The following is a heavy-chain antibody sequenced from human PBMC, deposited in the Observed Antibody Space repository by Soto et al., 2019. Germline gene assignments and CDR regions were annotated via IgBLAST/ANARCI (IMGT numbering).Heavy chain of an antibody. Sequence: GGSLRLSCAAPGFTFSSYSMNWVRQAPGKGLEWVSYISSSSSTIYYADSVKGRFTISRDNAKNSLYLQMSSLRDEDTAVYYCARDHGGSYRYFDYWGQGTLVTVSS. CDR3: ARDHGGSYRYFDY. D-gene: IGHD1-26*01. CDR2: ISSSSSTI. V-gene: IGHV3-48*02. CDR1: GFTFSSYS. J-gene: IGHJ4*02.